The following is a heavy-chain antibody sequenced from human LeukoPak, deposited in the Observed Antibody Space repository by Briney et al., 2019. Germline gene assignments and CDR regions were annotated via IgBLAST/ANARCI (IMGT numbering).Heavy chain of an antibody. Sequence: SSETLSLTCTVSGGSISSYYWSWIRQPPGKGLEWIGYIYYSGSTNYNPSLKSRVTISVDTSKNQFSLKLSSVTAADTAVYYCARETYSSATSWFDPWGQGTLVTVSS. V-gene: IGHV4-59*01. CDR2: IYYSGST. CDR1: GGSISSYY. D-gene: IGHD6-25*01. CDR3: ARETYSSATSWFDP. J-gene: IGHJ5*02.